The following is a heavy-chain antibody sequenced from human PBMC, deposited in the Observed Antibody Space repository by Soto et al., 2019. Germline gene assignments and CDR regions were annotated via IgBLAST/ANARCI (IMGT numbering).Heavy chain of an antibody. CDR2: IYYSGST. D-gene: IGHD3-10*01. Sequence: QVQLQESGPGLVKPSQTLSLNCSVSGGSMSSGGYYRSWILQHPGKGLEWIGYIYYSGSTYYNPFVKSRLTISVDRSKNPLSLKVRCVTVVDTAVYYCAMPYYSAGSFACDIGGRWTMVTVSS. V-gene: IGHV4-31*03. J-gene: IGHJ3*02. CDR1: GGSMSSGGYY. CDR3: AMPYYSAGSFACDI.